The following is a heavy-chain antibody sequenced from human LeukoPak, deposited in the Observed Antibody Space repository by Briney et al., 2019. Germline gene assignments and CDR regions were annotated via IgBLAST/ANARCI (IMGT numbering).Heavy chain of an antibody. J-gene: IGHJ5*02. CDR2: IYYSGST. Sequence: SETLSLTCTVSGGSISSYYWSWIRQPPGKGLEWIGYIYYSGSTNYNPSLKSRVTISVDTSKNQFSLKLSSVTAADTAVYYCARGAPGGSYYEGWFDPWGQGTLVTVSS. V-gene: IGHV4-59*01. CDR3: ARGAPGGSYYEGWFDP. D-gene: IGHD1-26*01. CDR1: GGSISSYY.